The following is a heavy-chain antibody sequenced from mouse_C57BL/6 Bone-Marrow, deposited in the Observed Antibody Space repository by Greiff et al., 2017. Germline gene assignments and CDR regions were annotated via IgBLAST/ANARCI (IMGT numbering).Heavy chain of an antibody. D-gene: IGHD2-2*01. J-gene: IGHJ2*01. CDR3: ARSVLLWFFDY. Sequence: QVQLQQPGAELVMPGASVKLSCKASGYTFTSYWMHWVKQRPGQGLEWIGEIDPSDSYTNYNQKFKGKSTLTVDKSSSTAYMQLSSLTSEDSAVYYCARSVLLWFFDYWGQGTTLTVSS. CDR1: GYTFTSYW. V-gene: IGHV1-69*01. CDR2: IDPSDSYT.